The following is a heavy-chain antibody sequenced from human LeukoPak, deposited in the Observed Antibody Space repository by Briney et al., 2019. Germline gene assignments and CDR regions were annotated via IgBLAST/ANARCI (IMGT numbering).Heavy chain of an antibody. CDR2: ISWNSGSL. CDR3: AKKSLWSGPFDY. Sequence: SLRLSCAASGFTFDDYAMHWVRQAPGKGLEWVSGISWNSGSLDYADSVKGRFTLSRDNSKNTLFLQMNSLRAEDTAVYFCAKKSLWSGPFDYWGQGTLVTVFS. J-gene: IGHJ4*02. D-gene: IGHD3-3*01. V-gene: IGHV3-9*01. CDR1: GFTFDDYA.